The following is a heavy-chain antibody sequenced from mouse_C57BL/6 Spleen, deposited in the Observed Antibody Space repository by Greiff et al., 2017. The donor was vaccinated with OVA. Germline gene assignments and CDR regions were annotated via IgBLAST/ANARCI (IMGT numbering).Heavy chain of an antibody. CDR2: INPNNGGT. CDR1: GYTFTDYN. J-gene: IGHJ4*01. V-gene: IGHV1-22*01. CDR3: ARGGTTPHPYAMDY. D-gene: IGHD1-1*01. Sequence: VQLQQSGPELVKPGASVKMSCKASGYTFTDYNMHWVKQSHGKSLEWIGYINPNNGGTSYNQKFKGKATLTVNKSSSTAYMELRSLTSEDSAVYYCARGGTTPHPYAMDYWGQGTSVTVSS.